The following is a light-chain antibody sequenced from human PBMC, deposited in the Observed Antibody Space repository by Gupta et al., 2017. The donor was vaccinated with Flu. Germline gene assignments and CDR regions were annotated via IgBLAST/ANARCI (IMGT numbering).Light chain of an antibody. V-gene: IGLV3-9*01. CDR3: QVWDSSTEV. CDR2: RDI. J-gene: IGLJ2*01. Sequence: GQAPVLVIYRDISRPAGIPERFSGSNSGNTGTLTISGAQAGDEADYYCQVWDSSTEVFGGGTKLTVL.